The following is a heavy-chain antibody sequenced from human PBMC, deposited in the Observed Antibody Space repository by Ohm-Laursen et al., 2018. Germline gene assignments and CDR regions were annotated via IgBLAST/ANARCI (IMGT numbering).Heavy chain of an antibody. CDR1: GFTFSDYY. V-gene: IGHV3-11*04. CDR3: ARAGILRWPEYFQH. J-gene: IGHJ1*01. CDR2: ISSSGSTI. D-gene: IGHD4-23*01. Sequence: SLRLSCSAPGFTFSDYYMSWIRQAPGKGLEWVSYISSSGSTIYYADSVKGRFTISRDNAKNSLYLQMNSLRAEDTAVYYCARAGILRWPEYFQHWGQGTLVTVSS.